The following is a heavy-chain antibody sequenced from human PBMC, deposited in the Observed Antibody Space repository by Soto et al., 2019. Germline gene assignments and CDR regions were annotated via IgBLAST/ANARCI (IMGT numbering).Heavy chain of an antibody. CDR2: IDPSDSYT. D-gene: IGHD6-13*01. CDR3: ASANPIAAAGTISYYGMDV. J-gene: IGHJ6*02. Sequence: GESLKISCKGSGYSFTSYWISWVRQMPGKGLEWMGRIDPSDSYTNYSPSFQGHVTISADKSISTAYLQWSSLKASDTAVYYCASANPIAAAGTISYYGMDVWGQGTTVTVSS. CDR1: GYSFTSYW. V-gene: IGHV5-10-1*01.